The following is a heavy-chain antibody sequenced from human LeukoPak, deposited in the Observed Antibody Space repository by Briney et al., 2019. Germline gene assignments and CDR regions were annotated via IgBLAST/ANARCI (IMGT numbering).Heavy chain of an antibody. CDR3: AKPTHVYYYMDV. J-gene: IGHJ6*03. CDR1: GFTFSSYA. D-gene: IGHD4-17*01. V-gene: IGHV3-23*01. CDR2: ISGSGATT. Sequence: GGSLRLSCAASGFTFSSYAMSWVRQAPGKGLEWVSAISGSGATTYTADSVKGRFTISRDNSKNMLFLQMNSLRAEDTAVYYCAKPTHVYYYMDVWGKGTTVTVSS.